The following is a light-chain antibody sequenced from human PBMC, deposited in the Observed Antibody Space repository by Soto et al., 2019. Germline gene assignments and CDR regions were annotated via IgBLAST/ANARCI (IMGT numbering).Light chain of an antibody. J-gene: IGLJ2*01. CDR3: QVWDSSTV. CDR1: NIGSKH. V-gene: IGLV3-9*01. Sequence: SSELTQPLSVSVALGQTAIITCGGNNIGSKHVHWYQQRSGQAPVVVIYRDSNRPSGIPERFSGSNSGNTATLTISRAQAGDEADYYCQVWDSSTVFGGGTQLTVL. CDR2: RDS.